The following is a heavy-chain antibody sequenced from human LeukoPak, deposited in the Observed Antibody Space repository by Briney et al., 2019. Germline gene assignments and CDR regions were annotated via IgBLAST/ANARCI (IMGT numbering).Heavy chain of an antibody. CDR3: AAYGSGSSNWFDP. Sequence: PGGSLRLSCAASGFTFSSYAMSWVRQAPGKGLEWVSAISGSGGSTYYADSVKGRFTIPRDNSKKTLYLQMNSLRAEDTAVYYCAAYGSGSSNWFDPWGQGTLVTVSS. J-gene: IGHJ5*02. CDR1: GFTFSSYA. V-gene: IGHV3-23*01. CDR2: ISGSGGST. D-gene: IGHD3-10*01.